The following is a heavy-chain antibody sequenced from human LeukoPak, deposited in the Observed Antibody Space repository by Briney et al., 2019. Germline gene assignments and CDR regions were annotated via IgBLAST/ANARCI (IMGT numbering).Heavy chain of an antibody. J-gene: IGHJ4*02. CDR3: ARARGYCSDGSCYADY. D-gene: IGHD2-15*01. V-gene: IGHV1-18*01. CDR1: GYTFTSYG. CDR2: TSAYNGNT. Sequence: GASVKVSCKASGYTFTSYGISWVRQAPGQGLEWMGWTSAYNGNTNYAQKLQGRVTMTTDTSTSTAYMELRSLRSDDTAVYYCARARGYCSDGSCYADYWGQGTLVTVSS.